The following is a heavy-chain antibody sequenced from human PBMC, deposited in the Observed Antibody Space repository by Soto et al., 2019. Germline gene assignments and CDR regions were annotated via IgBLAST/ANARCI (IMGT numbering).Heavy chain of an antibody. D-gene: IGHD6-19*01. J-gene: IGHJ4*02. CDR3: ARSRYTSGWWTPPFDY. CDR2: IYYSGST. Sequence: LSLTCAVSGGSISCYYWSWVWQPPGKGLEWIGYIYYSGSTNYNPSLKSRVTISVDTSKNQFSLKLTSVTAADTAVYYCARSRYTSGWWTPPFDYWGQGTLVTVSS. CDR1: GGSISCYY. V-gene: IGHV4-59*01.